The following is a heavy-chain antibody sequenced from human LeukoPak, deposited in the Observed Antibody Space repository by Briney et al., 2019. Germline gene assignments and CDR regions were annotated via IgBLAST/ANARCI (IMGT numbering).Heavy chain of an antibody. CDR3: AKGMTTGPRSVYHYMDV. CDR1: GFTFRSYG. V-gene: IGHV3-33*06. Sequence: GRSLRLSCVASGFTFRSYGMHWVRQAPGKGLEWLSLLWYDGSNEYYADSVKGRFNISRDNSKNTLYMQMNSLRGEDTAVYYCAKGMTTGPRSVYHYMDVWGKGTTVTVSS. CDR2: LWYDGSNE. D-gene: IGHD4-17*01. J-gene: IGHJ6*03.